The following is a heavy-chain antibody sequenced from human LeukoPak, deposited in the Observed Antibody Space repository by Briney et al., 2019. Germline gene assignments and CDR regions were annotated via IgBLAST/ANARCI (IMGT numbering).Heavy chain of an antibody. CDR2: ISGSGGST. CDR1: GFTFSSYA. J-gene: IGHJ5*02. V-gene: IGHV3-23*01. Sequence: GGSMRLSCAASGFTFSSYAMSWVRQAPGKGLEWVSAISGSGGSTYYADSVKGRFTISRDNSKNTLYLQMNSLRAEDTAVYYCAKDLRERGYSPPSSWGQGTLVTVSS. D-gene: IGHD5-18*01. CDR3: AKDLRERGYSPPSS.